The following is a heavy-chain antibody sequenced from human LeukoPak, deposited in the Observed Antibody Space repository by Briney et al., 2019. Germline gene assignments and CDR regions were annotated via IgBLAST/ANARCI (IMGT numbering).Heavy chain of an antibody. CDR2: IIPIFGTA. Sequence: SLKVSCKASGGTFSSYAISWVRQAPGQGLEWMGGIIPIFGTANYAQKFQGRVTMTTDTSTSTAYMELRSLRSDDTAVYYCARGNRGLRLPLDAFDIWGQGTMVTVSS. D-gene: IGHD5-12*01. V-gene: IGHV1-69*05. CDR3: ARGNRGLRLPLDAFDI. CDR1: GGTFSSYA. J-gene: IGHJ3*02.